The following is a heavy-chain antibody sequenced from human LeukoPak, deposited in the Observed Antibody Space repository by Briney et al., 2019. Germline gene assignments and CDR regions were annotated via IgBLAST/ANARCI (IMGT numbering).Heavy chain of an antibody. V-gene: IGHV1-8*03. Sequence: ASVKVSCKVYGGTFTSYAINWVRQATGQGLEWMGWMNPNSGNTGYAQKFQGRVTITRNTSISTAYMELSSLRSEDTAVYYCARATYGSGDPYYYYYMDVWGKGTTVTVSS. J-gene: IGHJ6*03. CDR2: MNPNSGNT. CDR1: GGTFTSYA. CDR3: ARATYGSGDPYYYYYMDV. D-gene: IGHD3-10*01.